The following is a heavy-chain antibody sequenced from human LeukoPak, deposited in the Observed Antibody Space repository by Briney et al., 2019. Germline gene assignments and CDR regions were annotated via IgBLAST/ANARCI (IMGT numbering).Heavy chain of an antibody. CDR1: GGSISSGGYY. CDR3: ARYRRHDSSGYFGGRGAYFDY. J-gene: IGHJ4*02. V-gene: IGHV4-31*03. Sequence: SETLSLTCTVSGGSISSGGYYWSWIRQHPGKGLEWIGYIYYSGSTYYNPSPKSRVTISVDTSKNQFSLKLSSVTAADTAVYYCARYRRHDSSGYFGGRGAYFDYWGQGTLVTVSS. D-gene: IGHD3-22*01. CDR2: IYYSGST.